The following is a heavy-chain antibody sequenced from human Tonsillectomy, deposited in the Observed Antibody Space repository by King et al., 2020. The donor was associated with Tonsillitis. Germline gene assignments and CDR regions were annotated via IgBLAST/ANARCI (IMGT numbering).Heavy chain of an antibody. J-gene: IGHJ4*02. CDR1: GFTFDDYA. D-gene: IGHD1-26*01. CDR3: AKGRGATGYFDS. Sequence: VQLVESGGGLVQPGRSLRLSCAASGFTFDDYAMHLVRQAPGKGLEWVSGISWNSGRIEYADSVKGRFTISRDDAKNSLYLQMNILRPEDTALYYCAKGRGATGYFDSWGQGTLVTVSS. V-gene: IGHV3-9*01. CDR2: ISWNSGRI.